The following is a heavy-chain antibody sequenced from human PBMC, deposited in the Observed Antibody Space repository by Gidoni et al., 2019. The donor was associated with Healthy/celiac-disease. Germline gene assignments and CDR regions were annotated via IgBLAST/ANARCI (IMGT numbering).Heavy chain of an antibody. D-gene: IGHD6-19*01. CDR1: GFTFSSYS. J-gene: IGHJ4*02. V-gene: IGHV3-48*04. CDR2: ISSSSSTI. CDR3: ARARIAVAGTHLGY. Sequence: EVQLVESGGGLVQPGGSLSLSCAASGFTFSSYSMNWVRQAPGKGLEWVSYISSSSSTIYYADSVKGRFTISRENAKNSLYLQMNSLRAEDTAVYYCARARIAVAGTHLGYWGQGTLVTVSS.